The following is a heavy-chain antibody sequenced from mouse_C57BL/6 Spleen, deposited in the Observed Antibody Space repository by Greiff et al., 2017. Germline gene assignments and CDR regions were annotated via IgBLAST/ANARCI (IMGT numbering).Heavy chain of an antibody. CDR3: ARWGTYDYLDY. J-gene: IGHJ2*01. V-gene: IGHV1-69*01. D-gene: IGHD2-3*01. CDR2: IDPSDSYT. CDR1: GYTFTSYW. Sequence: QVQLQQPGAELVMPGASVKLSCKASGYTFTSYWMHWVKQRPGQGLEWIGEIDPSDSYTNYNQKFKGKSTLTVDKSSSTAYMQLSSLTSEDSAVYYCARWGTYDYLDYWGQGTTLPVSS.